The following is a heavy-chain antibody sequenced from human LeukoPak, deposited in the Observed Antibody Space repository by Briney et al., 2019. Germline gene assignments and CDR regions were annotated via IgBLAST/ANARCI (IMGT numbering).Heavy chain of an antibody. V-gene: IGHV1-8*01. D-gene: IGHD2-2*01. Sequence: ASVKVSCKASVYTFTSYDINWVRQATGQEREWMGWMNPNRGNTGYAQKFQGRVTMTRNTSISTAYMELSSLRSEGTAVYYCARAGHCSSTSCYPLYYYYGMDVWGQGTTVTVSS. CDR1: VYTFTSYD. CDR2: MNPNRGNT. J-gene: IGHJ6*02. CDR3: ARAGHCSSTSCYPLYYYYGMDV.